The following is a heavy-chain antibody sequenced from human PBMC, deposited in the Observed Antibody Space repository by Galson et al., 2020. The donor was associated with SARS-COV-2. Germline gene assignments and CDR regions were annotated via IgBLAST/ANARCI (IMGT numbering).Heavy chain of an antibody. J-gene: IGHJ4*02. CDR3: AKWNDGLDY. Sequence: GGSLRLSCAASGFTFSNYPMHWVRQAPGKGLEWLTPIIYDGSYKLYADSVKGRFTISIDNSKNTHYLQINSLRPEDTAVYYCAKWNDGLDYWGQGTLVTVSS. V-gene: IGHV3-30-3*02. CDR2: IIYDGSYK. D-gene: IGHD1-1*01. CDR1: GFTFSNYP.